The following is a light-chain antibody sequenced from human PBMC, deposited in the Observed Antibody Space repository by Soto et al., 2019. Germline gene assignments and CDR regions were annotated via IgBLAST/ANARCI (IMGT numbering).Light chain of an antibody. Sequence: EIVMTQSPATLSVSPGERATLSCRASRSISSRHLAWYQQKPGQAPRLLIYGASTRATGIPARFSGSGSGTEFTLTISRLQSEDFALYYCQQHDDWPLTFGQGTRLEIK. CDR1: RSISSRH. CDR2: GAS. J-gene: IGKJ5*01. V-gene: IGKV3-15*01. CDR3: QQHDDWPLT.